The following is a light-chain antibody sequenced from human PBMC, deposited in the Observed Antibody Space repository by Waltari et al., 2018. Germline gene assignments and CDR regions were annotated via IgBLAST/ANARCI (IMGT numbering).Light chain of an antibody. J-gene: IGLJ3*02. Sequence: QSVLTQPPSASGTPGQTVTISCSRSSSNIGSDTIFWFQQLPGTAPKLLIHMNLQPPSGVPDRISGSRSGASASLAISGLQSEDEAEDYCAAWDDSLTGVVFGGGTKLTVL. CDR2: MNL. V-gene: IGLV1-44*01. CDR1: SSNIGSDT. CDR3: AAWDDSLTGVV.